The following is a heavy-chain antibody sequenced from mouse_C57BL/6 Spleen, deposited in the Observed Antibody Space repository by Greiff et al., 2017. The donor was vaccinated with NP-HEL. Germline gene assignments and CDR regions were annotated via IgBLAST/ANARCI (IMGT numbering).Heavy chain of an antibody. CDR2: IYPGDGDT. J-gene: IGHJ4*01. D-gene: IGHD1-1*01. V-gene: IGHV1-82*01. CDR1: GYAFSSSW. Sequence: VQLQQSGPELVKPGASVKISCKASGYAFSSSWMNWVKQRPGKGLEWIGRIYPGDGDTNYNGKFKGKATLTADKSSSTAYMQLSSLTSEDSAVYFCARHCSSYGSDAMDYWGQGTSVTVSS. CDR3: ARHCSSYGSDAMDY.